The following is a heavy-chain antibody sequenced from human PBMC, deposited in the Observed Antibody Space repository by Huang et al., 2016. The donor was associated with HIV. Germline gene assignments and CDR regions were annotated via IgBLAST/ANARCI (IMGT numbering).Heavy chain of an antibody. CDR1: GGTFSSYA. V-gene: IGHV1-69*01. CDR3: ARASGRIQLPGGYFDL. D-gene: IGHD1-1*01. CDR2: ISPIFGTT. Sequence: QVQLVQSAAEVKKPGSSVKVSCEASGGTFSSYALSWVRQAPGQGLEGSGGISPIFGTTNYTQKFQGRVTITADESSSTAYMERRSLRSEDTAVYYCARASGRIQLPGGYFDLWGRGTLVTVSS. J-gene: IGHJ2*01.